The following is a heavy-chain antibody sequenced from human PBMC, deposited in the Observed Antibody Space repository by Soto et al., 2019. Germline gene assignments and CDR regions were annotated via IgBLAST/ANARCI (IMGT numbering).Heavy chain of an antibody. J-gene: IGHJ4*02. V-gene: IGHV1-18*01. CDR1: GYTFTDYG. CDR3: ARVGQSDFLYGYYYFFDY. Sequence: QVHLVQSGGEVKKPGASVKVSCKASGYTFTDYGISWVRQAPGQGLQWMGWIPAHNGNTAYAQRFQGRVTMTMDTITSTAYMEFRSLRSDDTAMYYCARVGQSDFLYGYYYFFDYWGQGTLVTVSS. D-gene: IGHD3-3*01. CDR2: IPAHNGNT.